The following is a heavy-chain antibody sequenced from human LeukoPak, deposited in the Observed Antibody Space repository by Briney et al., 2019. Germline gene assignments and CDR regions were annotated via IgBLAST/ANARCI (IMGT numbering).Heavy chain of an antibody. CDR3: ARATRYYYDSSGYYGAWFDP. D-gene: IGHD3-22*01. CDR1: GGTFSSYA. Sequence: SVKVSCKASGGTFSSYAISWVRQAPGQGLEWMGGIIPIFGTANYAQKFQGRVTITADESTSTAYMELSSLRSEDTAVYYCARATRYYYDSSGYYGAWFDPWGQGTLVTVSS. J-gene: IGHJ5*02. CDR2: IIPIFGTA. V-gene: IGHV1-69*01.